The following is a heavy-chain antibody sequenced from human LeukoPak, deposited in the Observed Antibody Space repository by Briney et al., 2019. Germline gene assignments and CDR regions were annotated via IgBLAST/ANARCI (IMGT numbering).Heavy chain of an antibody. V-gene: IGHV4-34*01. CDR3: ARHQQNLYYSSTSCYVHGFDY. D-gene: IGHD2-2*01. CDR2: INHSGST. CDR1: GGSFSGYY. Sequence: SETLSLTCAVYGGSFSGYYWSWIRQPPGKGLEWIGEINHSGSTNYNPSLKSRVTISVDTSKNQFSLKLSSVTAADTAVYYCARHQQNLYYSSTSCYVHGFDYWGQGTLVTVSS. J-gene: IGHJ4*02.